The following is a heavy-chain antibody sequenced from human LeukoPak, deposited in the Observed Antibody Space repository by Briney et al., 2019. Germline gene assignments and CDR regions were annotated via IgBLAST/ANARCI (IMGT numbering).Heavy chain of an antibody. CDR3: ATRKGPQLRYFDWSFDC. J-gene: IGHJ4*02. Sequence: ASVNVSCKVSGYTLTELSMHWVRQAPGKGLEWMGGFDPEDGETIYAQKFQGRVTMTEDTSTDTAYMELSSLRSEDTAVYYCATRKGPQLRYFDWSFDCWGQGTLVTVSS. CDR1: GYTLTELS. CDR2: FDPEDGET. D-gene: IGHD3-9*01. V-gene: IGHV1-24*01.